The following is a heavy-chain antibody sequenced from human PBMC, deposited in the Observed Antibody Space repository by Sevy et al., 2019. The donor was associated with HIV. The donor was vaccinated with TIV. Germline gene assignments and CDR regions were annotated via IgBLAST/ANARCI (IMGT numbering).Heavy chain of an antibody. D-gene: IGHD1-26*01. V-gene: IGHV1-18*01. CDR2: ISGYNGDT. CDR1: GYTFTNYG. J-gene: IGHJ4*02. Sequence: APVKVSCKASGYTFTNYGVSWVRQAPGQGLEWMGWISGYNGDTNYAQKVQGRLTLTTDTSTSTAYMELRSLRSDDTALYYCAKDSPWVGATSRSFEYWGQGTLVTVSS. CDR3: AKDSPWVGATSRSFEY.